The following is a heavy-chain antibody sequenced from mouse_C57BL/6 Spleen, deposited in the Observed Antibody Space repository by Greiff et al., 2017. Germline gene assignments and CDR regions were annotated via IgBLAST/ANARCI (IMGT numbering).Heavy chain of an antibody. CDR2: IDPETGGT. CDR1: GYTFTDYE. CDR3: TRSHYGSSYGYFDY. V-gene: IGHV1-15*01. D-gene: IGHD1-1*01. J-gene: IGHJ2*01. Sequence: LQESGAELVRPGASVTLSCKASGYTFTDYEMHWVKQTPVHGLEWIGAIDPETGGTAYNQKFKGKAILTADKSSSTAYMELRSLTSEDSAVYYCTRSHYGSSYGYFDYWGQGTTLTVSS.